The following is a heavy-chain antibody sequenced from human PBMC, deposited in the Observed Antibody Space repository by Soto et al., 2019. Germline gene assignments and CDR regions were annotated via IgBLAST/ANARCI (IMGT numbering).Heavy chain of an antibody. CDR1: GFTFSSYA. J-gene: IGHJ4*02. CDR2: ISGSGGST. Sequence: QPGGSLRLSCAASGFTFSSYAMSWLRQAPGKGLEWVSAISGSGGSTYYADSVKGRFTISRDNSKNTLYLQMNSMRAEDTAVYYCAKEGLSEYSSPGYWGQGTLVTVSS. CDR3: AKEGLSEYSSPGY. D-gene: IGHD6-6*01. V-gene: IGHV3-23*01.